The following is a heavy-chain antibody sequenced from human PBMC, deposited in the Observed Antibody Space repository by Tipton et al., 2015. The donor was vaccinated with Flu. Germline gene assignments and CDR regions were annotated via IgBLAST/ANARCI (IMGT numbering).Heavy chain of an antibody. CDR2: INQSGST. Sequence: TLSLTCAVYGGSFSGYYWSWIRQPPGKGLEWIGEINQSGSTNYNPSLKSRVTISVDTSKNQFSLKLSSVTAADTAVYYCARPQTRNYYGSGSYPWWGQGTLVTVSS. D-gene: IGHD3-10*01. CDR3: ARPQTRNYYGSGSYPW. J-gene: IGHJ4*02. CDR1: GGSFSGYY. V-gene: IGHV4-34*01.